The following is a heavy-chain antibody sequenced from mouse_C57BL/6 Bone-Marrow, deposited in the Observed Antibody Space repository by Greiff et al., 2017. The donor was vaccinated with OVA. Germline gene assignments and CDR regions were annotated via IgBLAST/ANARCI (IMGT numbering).Heavy chain of an antibody. CDR3: ARNWDVWYFDV. Sequence: EVQLVESGGGLVKPGGSLKLSCAASGFTFSDYGMHWVRQAPEKGLEWVAYISSGSSTIYYADTVKGRFTISRDNAKNTLFLQMTSLRSEDTAMYYCARNWDVWYFDVWGTGTTVTVSS. CDR2: ISSGSSTI. V-gene: IGHV5-17*01. CDR1: GFTFSDYG. J-gene: IGHJ1*03. D-gene: IGHD4-1*01.